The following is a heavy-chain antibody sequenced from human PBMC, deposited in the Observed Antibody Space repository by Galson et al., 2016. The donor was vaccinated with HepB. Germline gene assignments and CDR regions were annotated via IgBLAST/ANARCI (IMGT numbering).Heavy chain of an antibody. J-gene: IGHJ4*02. Sequence: SVKVSCKASGYTFSTFDISWVRRTPGQGLEWVGGVIPVFGTPKYAQKFQGRVTITADTSTSTAYMELTSLGSGDTAVYYCVRSWTTVVTPGPFDYWGQGTLLTVSS. D-gene: IGHD4-23*01. V-gene: IGHV1-69*06. CDR3: VRSWTTVVTPGPFDY. CDR2: VIPVFGTP. CDR1: GYTFSTFD.